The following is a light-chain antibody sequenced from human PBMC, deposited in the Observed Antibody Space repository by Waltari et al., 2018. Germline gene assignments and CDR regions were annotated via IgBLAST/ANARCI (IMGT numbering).Light chain of an antibody. V-gene: IGLV3-21*04. J-gene: IGLJ1*01. CDR1: NIGTYS. CDR2: YDR. CDR3: HVWHPHVDPGV. Sequence: SYVVTQPPSVSVAPGETATITCGGDNIGTYSVHWYQQKAGQAPVLVIFYDRDRPSGIPDRFSGSNSGNTATLTISRVEAGDEARYYCHVWHPHVDPGVFGTGTE.